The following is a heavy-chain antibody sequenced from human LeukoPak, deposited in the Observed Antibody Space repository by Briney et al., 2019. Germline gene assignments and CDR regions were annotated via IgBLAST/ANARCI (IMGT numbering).Heavy chain of an antibody. CDR2: IIPIFGIA. D-gene: IGHD6-13*01. V-gene: IGHV1-69*04. J-gene: IGHJ4*02. Sequence: ASVKVSCKASGGTFSSYAISWVRQAPGQGLEWMGRIIPIFGIANYAQKFQGRVTITADKSTSTAYMELSSLRSEDTAVYYCARGIAAPPGYFDYWGQGTLVTASS. CDR1: GGTFSSYA. CDR3: ARGIAAPPGYFDY.